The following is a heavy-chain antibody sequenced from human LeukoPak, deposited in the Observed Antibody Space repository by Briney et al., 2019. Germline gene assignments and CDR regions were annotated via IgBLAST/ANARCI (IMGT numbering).Heavy chain of an antibody. CDR1: GFTFSNYW. CDR2: IKQDGTEK. J-gene: IGHJ4*02. V-gene: IGHV3-7*01. CDR3: ASPAKYSDTWYFDY. D-gene: IGHD6-6*01. Sequence: PGGSLRLSCAASGFTFSNYWMSGVRQAPGKGLEWVANIKQDGTEKYYVDSVKGRFTISRDNAKNSLYLQMSSLRAEDTAVYYCASPAKYSDTWYFDYWGQGTLVTVSS.